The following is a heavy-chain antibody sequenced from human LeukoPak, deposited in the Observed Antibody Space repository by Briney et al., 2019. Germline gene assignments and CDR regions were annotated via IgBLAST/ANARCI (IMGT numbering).Heavy chain of an antibody. J-gene: IGHJ4*02. D-gene: IGHD1-26*01. Sequence: PGGSLRLTCAASGCTFRNAWISWFRQAPGKGLEWVGRIKSKTDGGTTDYAAPVKGRFTISRDDSKNTLYLQMNSQNTKDTAMYLCTTEDQALGATFKTFDYWGQGTLVTVSS. V-gene: IGHV3-15*01. CDR3: TTEDQALGATFKTFDY. CDR2: IKSKTDGGTT. CDR1: GCTFRNAW.